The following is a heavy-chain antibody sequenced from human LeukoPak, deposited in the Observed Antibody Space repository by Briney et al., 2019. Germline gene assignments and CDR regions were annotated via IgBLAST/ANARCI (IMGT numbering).Heavy chain of an antibody. D-gene: IGHD3-10*01. CDR1: GYTFTSYG. CDR2: ISAYNGNT. CDR3: ARGHWEGSGSYYHDQDS. V-gene: IGHV1-18*01. Sequence: ASVKVSCKASGYTFTSYGISWVRQAPGQGLEWMGWISAYNGNTNYAQKLQGRVTMTTDTSTSTAYMELRGLRSDDTAVYYCARGHWEGSGSYYHDQDSWGQGTLVTVSS. J-gene: IGHJ4*02.